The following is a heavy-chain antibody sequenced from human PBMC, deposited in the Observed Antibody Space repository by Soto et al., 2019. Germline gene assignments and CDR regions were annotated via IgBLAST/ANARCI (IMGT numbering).Heavy chain of an antibody. Sequence: GGSLRLSCAASGFTFSSYAMSWVRQAPGKALEWVSAISGSGGSTYYADSVKGRFTISRDNSKNTLYLQMNSLRAEDTAVYYCAKDPDYDSSGYVDYWGQGTLVTVSS. V-gene: IGHV3-23*01. D-gene: IGHD3-22*01. J-gene: IGHJ4*02. CDR3: AKDPDYDSSGYVDY. CDR2: ISGSGGST. CDR1: GFTFSSYA.